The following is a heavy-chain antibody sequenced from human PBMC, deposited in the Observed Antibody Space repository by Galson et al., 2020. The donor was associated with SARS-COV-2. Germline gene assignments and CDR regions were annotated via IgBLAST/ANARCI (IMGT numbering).Heavy chain of an antibody. CDR2: ITGSGRTL. CDR3: AKDQIIGDDRLCLDY. V-gene: IGHV3-23*01. CDR1: GFTFSSYA. D-gene: IGHD7-27*01. Sequence: GGSLRLSCAASGFTFSSYAMSWVRQAPGKGLEWVADITGSGRTLKYADSVKGRFTISRDNSKNMLWLQMNSLGVEDTAVYYCAKDQIIGDDRLCLDYWGQGALVTVSS. J-gene: IGHJ4*02.